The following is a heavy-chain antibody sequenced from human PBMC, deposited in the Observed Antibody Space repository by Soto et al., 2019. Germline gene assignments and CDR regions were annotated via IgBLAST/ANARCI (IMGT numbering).Heavy chain of an antibody. Sequence: QITLKASGPPRVKPTQTLTLTCTFSGIPLTTRPVGVSCVRQPPGNALQWLAGIYWDDAKRYSTFLKSRLTIAKDTSKDQVVVRMAYMDPVDTATYFCAHGGSMNGNWEQGYLDNRGQGTIVTVSS. D-gene: IGHD1-26*01. J-gene: IGHJ4*02. CDR3: AHGGSMNGNWEQGYLDN. CDR1: GIPLTTRPVG. CDR2: IYWDDAK. V-gene: IGHV2-5*02.